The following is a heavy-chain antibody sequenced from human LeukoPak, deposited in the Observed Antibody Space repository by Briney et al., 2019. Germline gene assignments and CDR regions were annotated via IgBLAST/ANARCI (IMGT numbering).Heavy chain of an antibody. D-gene: IGHD3-22*01. Sequence: AETLSLTCAVYGGSFSGYYWSWIRQPPGKGLEWIGEINHSGSTNYNPSLKSRVTISVDTSKNQFSLKLSSVTAADTAVYYCARARPFSPYRYYYSSGYYYNPFDYWGQGTLFTVSS. CDR3: ARARPFSPYRYYYSSGYYYNPFDY. CDR1: GGSFSGYY. CDR2: INHSGST. V-gene: IGHV4-34*01. J-gene: IGHJ4*02.